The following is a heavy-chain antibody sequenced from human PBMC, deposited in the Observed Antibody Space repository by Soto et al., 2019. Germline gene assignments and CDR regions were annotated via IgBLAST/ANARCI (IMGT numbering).Heavy chain of an antibody. D-gene: IGHD3-16*01. CDR1: GFTFSSYG. V-gene: IGHV3-30*18. CDR3: AKVKLGVGAGLYYYGMDV. CDR2: ISYDGSNK. J-gene: IGHJ6*02. Sequence: PGGSLRLSCAASGFTFSSYGMHWVRQAPGKGLEWVAVISYDGSNKYYADSVKGRFTISRDDSKNTLYLQMNSLRAEDTAVYYCAKVKLGVGAGLYYYGMDVWGQGTTVTSP.